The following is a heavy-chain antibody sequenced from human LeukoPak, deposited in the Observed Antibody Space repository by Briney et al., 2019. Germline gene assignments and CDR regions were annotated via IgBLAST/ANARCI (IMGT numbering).Heavy chain of an antibody. J-gene: IGHJ2*01. CDR3: ARREWLVHWYFDL. CDR1: GGSISSSSYY. D-gene: IGHD6-19*01. Sequence: SETLSLTCTVSGGSISSSSYYWGWIRQPPGKGLEWIGEINHSGSTNYNPSLKSRVTISVDTSKNQFSLKLSSVTAADTAVYYCARREWLVHWYFDLWGRGTLVTVSS. CDR2: INHSGST. V-gene: IGHV4-39*07.